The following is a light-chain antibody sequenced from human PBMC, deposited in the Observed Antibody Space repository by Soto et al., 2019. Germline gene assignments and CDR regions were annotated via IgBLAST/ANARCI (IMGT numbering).Light chain of an antibody. V-gene: IGLV2-23*02. J-gene: IGLJ2*01. CDR3: CSYAGSSTFVV. CDR1: SSDVGSYNL. CDR2: EVS. Sequence: QSALTQPASVSGSPGQSITISCTGTSSDVGSYNLVSWYQQHPGKAPKLVIYEVSKRPSGVSNRFSGSKSGNTASLTISGLQDEDEADYYCCSYAGSSTFVVFGGGTKLTVL.